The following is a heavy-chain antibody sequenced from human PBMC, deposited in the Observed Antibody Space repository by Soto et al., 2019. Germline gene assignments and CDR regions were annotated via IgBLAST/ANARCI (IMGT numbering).Heavy chain of an antibody. CDR2: INAGNGNT. CDR3: ARALKILRYFDWSIDY. D-gene: IGHD3-9*01. CDR1: GYTFTSYA. J-gene: IGHJ4*02. Sequence: QVQLVQSGSELKKPGASVKVSCKASGYTFTSYAMHWVRQAPGQRLEWMGWINAGNGNTKYSQKFQGRVTITRDTSASTAYMELSSLRSEDTAVYYCARALKILRYFDWSIDYWGQGTLVTVSS. V-gene: IGHV1-3*01.